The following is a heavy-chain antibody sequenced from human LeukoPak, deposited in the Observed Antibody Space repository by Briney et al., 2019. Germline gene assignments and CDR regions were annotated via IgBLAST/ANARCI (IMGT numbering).Heavy chain of an antibody. CDR1: GYTFTSYG. CDR2: ISAYNGNT. V-gene: IGHV1-18*01. D-gene: IGHD3-22*01. Sequence: ASVKVSCKASGYTFTSYGISWVRQAPGQGLEWMGWISAYNGNTNYAQKLQGRVTMTTDTSTSTAYMELRSLRSDDTAVYYCARDLGQWYYYDSSGYGRAKDAFDIWGQGTMVTVSS. J-gene: IGHJ3*02. CDR3: ARDLGQWYYYDSSGYGRAKDAFDI.